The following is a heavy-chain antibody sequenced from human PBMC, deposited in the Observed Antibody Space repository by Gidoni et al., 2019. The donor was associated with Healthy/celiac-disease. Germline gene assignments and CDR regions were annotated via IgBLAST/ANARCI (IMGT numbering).Heavy chain of an antibody. CDR2: ISGSGGST. D-gene: IGHD6-19*01. CDR3: AKPDRGSSSGWYAFDY. Sequence: EVQLLESGGGLVQPGGSMRLSCAASGFTFSSHAMSGVRPAPGKGLEWVSSISGSGGSTYYADSVKGRFTISRDNSMNTLYLQMNSLRAEDTAVYYCAKPDRGSSSGWYAFDYWGQGTLVTVSS. J-gene: IGHJ4*02. CDR1: GFTFSSHA. V-gene: IGHV3-23*01.